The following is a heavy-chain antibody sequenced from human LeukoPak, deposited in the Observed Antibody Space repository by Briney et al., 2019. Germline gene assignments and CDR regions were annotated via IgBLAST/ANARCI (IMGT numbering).Heavy chain of an antibody. J-gene: IGHJ2*01. V-gene: IGHV4-61*02. D-gene: IGHD3-16*01. CDR2: IYTSGST. Sequence: QPSQTLSHTCTVSGGSISSGSYYWSWIRQPAGKGLEWIGRIYTSGSTNYNPSLKSRVTISVDTSKNQFSLKLSSVTAADTAVYYCARGGGSDWYFDLWGRGTLVTVSS. CDR1: GGSISSGSYY. CDR3: ARGGGSDWYFDL.